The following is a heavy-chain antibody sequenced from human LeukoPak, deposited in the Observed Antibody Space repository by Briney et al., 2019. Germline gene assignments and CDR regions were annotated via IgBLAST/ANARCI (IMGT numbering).Heavy chain of an antibody. D-gene: IGHD3-22*01. Sequence: GGSLRLSCAASGFTFSNAWMNWVRQAPGKGLEWVGRIISKTDGGTTDYAAPVKGRFTISRDDSKNTLYLQMNSLKTEDTAVYYCTTYYRMPDIWGQGTMVTVSS. V-gene: IGHV3-15*07. CDR1: GFTFSNAW. J-gene: IGHJ3*02. CDR3: TTYYRMPDI. CDR2: IISKTDGGTT.